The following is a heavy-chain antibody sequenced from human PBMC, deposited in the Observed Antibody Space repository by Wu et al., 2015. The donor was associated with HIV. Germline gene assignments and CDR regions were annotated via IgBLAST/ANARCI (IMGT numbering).Heavy chain of an antibody. J-gene: IGHJ6*03. V-gene: IGHV1-69*12. Sequence: QVHLVQFGGEVKKPGSSVKVTCKASGDGFTSYAVSWVRQAPGQGLEWMGGINPLFGTTKFAQKFQGRVTITADESTSTAYMELSSLKSEDTAVYYCARDGSDKRLFGSEGEESFYYYYMDVWGKGPRSPSP. D-gene: IGHD3-22*01. CDR3: ARDGSDKRLFGSEGEESFYYYYMDV. CDR2: INPLFGTT. CDR1: GDGFTSYA.